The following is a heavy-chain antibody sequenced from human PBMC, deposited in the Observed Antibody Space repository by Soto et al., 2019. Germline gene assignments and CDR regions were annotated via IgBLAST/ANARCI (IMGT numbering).Heavy chain of an antibody. V-gene: IGHV3-30*18. CDR2: ISYDGSNK. J-gene: IGHJ4*02. D-gene: IGHD1-26*01. CDR3: AKDNVGLVGAKGFDY. CDR1: GFTFSSYG. Sequence: GGSLRLSCAASGFTFSSYGMHWVRQAPGKGLEWVAVISYDGSNKYYADSVKGRFTISRDNSKNTLYLQMNSLRAEDTAVYYCAKDNVGLVGAKGFDYWGQGTLVTVSS.